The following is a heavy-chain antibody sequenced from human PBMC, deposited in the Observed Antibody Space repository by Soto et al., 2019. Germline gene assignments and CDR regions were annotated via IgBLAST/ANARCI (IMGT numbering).Heavy chain of an antibody. CDR1: GGSISSSSYY. CDR3: ARQYRVVVPAAMGWFDP. D-gene: IGHD2-2*01. V-gene: IGHV4-39*01. CDR2: IYYSGST. J-gene: IGHJ5*02. Sequence: QLQLQESGPGLVKPSETLSLTCTVSGGSISSSSYYWGWIRQPPGKGLEWIGSIYYSGSTYYNPSLKSRVTISVYTSKNQFSPKLSSVTDADTAVYYCARQYRVVVPAAMGWFDPWGQGTLVTVSS.